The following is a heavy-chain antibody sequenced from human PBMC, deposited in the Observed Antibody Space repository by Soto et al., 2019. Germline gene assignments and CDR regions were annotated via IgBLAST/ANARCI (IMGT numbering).Heavy chain of an antibody. CDR3: ARSLTEGYCTITGCYTRPLYGMDV. D-gene: IGHD2-2*02. V-gene: IGHV1-2*02. CDR2: INPNSGGT. Sequence: AASVKVSCKASGYTFSGYYIHWLRQAPGQGLEWMGWINPNSGGTNYAQKFQGRVTVTRDTPTSTAYMELSRLTSYDTAVYYCARSLTEGYCTITGCYTRPLYGMDVWGQGTTVTVSS. CDR1: GYTFSGYY. J-gene: IGHJ6*01.